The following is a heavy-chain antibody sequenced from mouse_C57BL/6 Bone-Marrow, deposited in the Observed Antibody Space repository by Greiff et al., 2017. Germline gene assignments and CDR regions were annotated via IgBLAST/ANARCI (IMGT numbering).Heavy chain of an antibody. CDR3: ARYFDLWGFAY. J-gene: IGHJ3*01. CDR1: GYTFTSYW. V-gene: IGHV1-7*01. D-gene: IGHD2-4*01. Sequence: QVKLKESGAELAKPGASVKLSCKASGYTFTSYWMHWVKQRPEKSLAWIGYINPSSGYTKYNQKFKDKAKLTADKSSSTSYMQLSSRTSEDSAVYYCARYFDLWGFAYWGQGTLVTVSA. CDR2: INPSSGYT.